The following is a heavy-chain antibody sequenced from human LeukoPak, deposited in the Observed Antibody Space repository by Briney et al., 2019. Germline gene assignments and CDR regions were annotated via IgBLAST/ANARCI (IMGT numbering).Heavy chain of an antibody. Sequence: PGGSLRLSCAASGFXFSSYAISWVRQAPGKGLEWVSPISGSGGSTYYADSVKGRFTISRDNSKNTLYLQMNSLRAEDTAVYYCAKDPDWYYDFWSGYYTEQFWDYWGQGTLVTVSS. V-gene: IGHV3-23*01. CDR2: ISGSGGST. J-gene: IGHJ4*02. CDR1: GFXFSSYA. CDR3: AKDPDWYYDFWSGYYTEQFWDY. D-gene: IGHD3-3*01.